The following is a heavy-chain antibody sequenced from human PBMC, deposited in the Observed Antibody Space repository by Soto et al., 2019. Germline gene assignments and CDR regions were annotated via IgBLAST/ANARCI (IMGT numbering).Heavy chain of an antibody. Sequence: ASVKVSCKASGYTFTSYYMHWVRLAPGQGLECMGIINPSGGSTSYAQKFQGRDTMTRDTSTSTVYMELSSLRCEDTSVYSCARVYDSMGYPFDYWGQGTRVTISA. J-gene: IGHJ4*02. V-gene: IGHV1-46*01. CDR2: INPSGGST. D-gene: IGHD3-22*01. CDR3: ARVYDSMGYPFDY. CDR1: GYTFTSYY.